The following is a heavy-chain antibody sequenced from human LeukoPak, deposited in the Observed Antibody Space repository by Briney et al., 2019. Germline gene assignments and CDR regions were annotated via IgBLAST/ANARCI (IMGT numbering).Heavy chain of an antibody. CDR2: IYYSGST. J-gene: IGHJ4*02. D-gene: IGHD3-9*01. Sequence: SETLSLTCTVSGGSISSSSYYWGWIRQPPGKGLEWIGSIYYSGSTYYNPSLKSRVTISVDTSKNQFSLKLSSETAADTAVYYCARQTYYDILTGSEFDYWGQGTLVTVSS. CDR3: ARQTYYDILTGSEFDY. V-gene: IGHV4-39*01. CDR1: GGSISSSSYY.